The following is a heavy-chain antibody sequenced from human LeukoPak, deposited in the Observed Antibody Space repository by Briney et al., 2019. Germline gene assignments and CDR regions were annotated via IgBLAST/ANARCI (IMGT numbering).Heavy chain of an antibody. CDR2: INPNSGGT. V-gene: IGHV1-2*02. CDR3: ARGGDVRGSSGWYWPLHYYYGMDV. Sequence: ASVKVSCKASGYTFTGYYMHWVRQAPGQGLEWMGWINPNSGGTNYAQKFQGRVTMTRNTSISTAYMELSSLRSEDTAVYYCARGGDVRGSSGWYWPLHYYYGMDVWGQGTTVTVSS. CDR1: GYTFTGYY. J-gene: IGHJ6*02. D-gene: IGHD6-19*01.